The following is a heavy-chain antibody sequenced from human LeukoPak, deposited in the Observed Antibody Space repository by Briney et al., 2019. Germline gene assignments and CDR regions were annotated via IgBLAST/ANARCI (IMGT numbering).Heavy chain of an antibody. Sequence: GGSLRLSCAASGFTFSSYLMSWVRQAPGKGVEWVANIKQDGSEKYYVDSVKGRFTISRDNAKNSLYLQMNSLRAEDTAVYYCARISASRSSWYYYYYGMDVWGKGTTVTVSS. CDR3: ARISASRSSWYYYYYGMDV. V-gene: IGHV3-7*03. D-gene: IGHD6-13*01. CDR2: IKQDGSEK. CDR1: GFTFSSYL. J-gene: IGHJ6*04.